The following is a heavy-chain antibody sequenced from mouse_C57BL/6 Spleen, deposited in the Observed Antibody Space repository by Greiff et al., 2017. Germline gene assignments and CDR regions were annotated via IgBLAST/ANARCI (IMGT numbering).Heavy chain of an antibody. Sequence: VQLQQSGPELVKPGASVKISCKASGYSFTGDYMNWVRQSPEKSLEWIGEISTRTGGPTYNQKCKAKATLTVDKSSSTAYMQLKSLTSEDSAVYYCARRTGTAMDYWGQGTSVTVSS. CDR3: ARRTGTAMDY. CDR1: GYSFTGDY. J-gene: IGHJ4*01. V-gene: IGHV1-42*01. CDR2: ISTRTGGP. D-gene: IGHD4-1*01.